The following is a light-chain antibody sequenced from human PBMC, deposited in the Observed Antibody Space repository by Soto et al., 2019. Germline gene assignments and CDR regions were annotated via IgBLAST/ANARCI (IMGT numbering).Light chain of an antibody. CDR3: QQYNSYSGT. CDR2: DAS. CDR1: QSISSW. J-gene: IGKJ4*01. Sequence: DIQMTQSPSTLSASVGDRVTITCRASQSISSWLAWYQQKPGKAPKLLIYDASSLESGVPSRFSGSGAGTEFTLTISSLQPDDFATYYCQQYNSYSGTCGGGTKGEIK. V-gene: IGKV1-5*01.